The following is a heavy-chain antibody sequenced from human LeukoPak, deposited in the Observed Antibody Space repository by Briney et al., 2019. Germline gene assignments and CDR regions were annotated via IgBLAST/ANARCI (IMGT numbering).Heavy chain of an antibody. J-gene: IGHJ3*02. D-gene: IGHD5-24*01. CDR2: IYHSGST. Sequence: SETLSLTCTVSGGSISSHYWSWIRQPPGKGLEWIGYIYHSGSTNYNPSLKSRVTISVDTSKNQFSLKLSSVTAADTAVYYCARSRRDPGVRFDAFDIWGQGTMVTVSS. V-gene: IGHV4-59*11. CDR1: GGSISSHY. CDR3: ARSRRDPGVRFDAFDI.